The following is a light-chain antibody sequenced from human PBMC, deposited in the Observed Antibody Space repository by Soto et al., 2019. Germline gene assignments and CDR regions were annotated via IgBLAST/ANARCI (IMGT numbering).Light chain of an antibody. CDR1: QAISSY. Sequence: DIQLTHAPSFLPPSAVDRVSITRLASQAISSYLAWYQQKPGRATKLMIYAEYTLQSGVPSRFSGSGSGTEFTLTITSMQPEDFATYYCKPLNSFHITFGHGQRLEIK. CDR3: KPLNSFHIT. CDR2: AEY. V-gene: IGKV1-9*01. J-gene: IGKJ5*01.